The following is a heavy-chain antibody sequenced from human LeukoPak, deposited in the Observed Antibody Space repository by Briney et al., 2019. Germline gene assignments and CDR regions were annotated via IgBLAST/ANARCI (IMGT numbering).Heavy chain of an antibody. CDR3: ARDGYFDL. J-gene: IGHJ2*01. Sequence: ASVKVSCKSSGYTFPMHGIARVRQAPGQGLEWMGWISAHNGNTNYAQSLQGRDNMTTATSTNTAYMELRSLRSDDTAVYYSARDGYFDLWGRGTLVTVFS. CDR2: ISAHNGNT. CDR1: GYTFPMHG. V-gene: IGHV1-18*01.